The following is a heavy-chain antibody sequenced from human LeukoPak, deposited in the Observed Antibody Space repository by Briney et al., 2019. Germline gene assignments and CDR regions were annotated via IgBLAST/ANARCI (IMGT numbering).Heavy chain of an antibody. J-gene: IGHJ4*02. D-gene: IGHD3-16*02. CDR1: VYTFTSDA. CDR2: ISAYNGNT. CDR3: ATYYDYIWGSYRQPNAAFDY. Sequence: ASVKVSCKASVYTFTSDAISWVRQAPGQGLEWMGGISAYNGNTNYAQKLQGRVTMTTDTSTSTAYMELRSLRSDDTAVYYCATYYDYIWGSYRQPNAAFDYWGQGTLVTVSS. V-gene: IGHV1-18*01.